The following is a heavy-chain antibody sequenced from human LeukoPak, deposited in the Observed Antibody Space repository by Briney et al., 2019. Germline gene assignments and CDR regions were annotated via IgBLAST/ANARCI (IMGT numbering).Heavy chain of an antibody. D-gene: IGHD5-24*01. V-gene: IGHV3-30*03. J-gene: IGHJ4*02. CDR1: GFTFSSYG. CDR2: VSYDENNK. Sequence: GKSLRLSCAASGFTFSSYGMHWVRQAPGKGLEWVAVVSYDENNKYYADSVKGRFTLSRDNSKNTLYLQMNSLRAEDTAVYYCATGGRWLQFIFDYWGQGTLVTVSS. CDR3: ATGGRWLQFIFDY.